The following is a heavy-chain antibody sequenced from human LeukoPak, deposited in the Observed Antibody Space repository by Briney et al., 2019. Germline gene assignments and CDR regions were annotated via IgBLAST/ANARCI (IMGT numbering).Heavy chain of an antibody. CDR3: ARDEGEWESRNY. D-gene: IGHD1-26*01. CDR1: GYTFTNYG. V-gene: IGHV1-18*01. Sequence: ASVKVSCKASGYTFTNYGIMWVRQAPGQGLEWMGWISAYTGKTKYIEKYQGRVTMTTDSSTNTAYMEMRRLTPDDTAVYYCARDEGEWESRNYWGQGTQVIVSS. CDR2: ISAYTGKT. J-gene: IGHJ4*02.